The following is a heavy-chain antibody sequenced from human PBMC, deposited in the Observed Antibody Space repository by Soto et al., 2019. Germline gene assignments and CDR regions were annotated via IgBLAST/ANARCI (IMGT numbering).Heavy chain of an antibody. Sequence: EVQLLESGGGLVQPGGSLRLSCAASGFTFSSYAMSWVRQAPGKGLEWVSAISGSGGSTYYADSVKGRFTISRDNSKNTLYLQMNSLRAEDTAVYYCAKDRGGYCSGGSCFFDYWGQGTLVTXSS. J-gene: IGHJ4*02. CDR2: ISGSGGST. V-gene: IGHV3-23*01. CDR1: GFTFSSYA. CDR3: AKDRGGYCSGGSCFFDY. D-gene: IGHD2-15*01.